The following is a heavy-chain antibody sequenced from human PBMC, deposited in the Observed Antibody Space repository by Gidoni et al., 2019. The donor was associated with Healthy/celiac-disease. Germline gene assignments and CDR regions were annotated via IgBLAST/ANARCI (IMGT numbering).Heavy chain of an antibody. Sequence: EVQLVESGGGLVQPGRSLRLSCTASGFTFGDYAMSWFRQAPGKGLEWVGFIRSKAYGGTTEYAASVKGRFTISRDDSKSIAYLQMNSLKTEDTAVYYCTRDGRGYYDFWSGYSDAFDIWGQGTMVTVSS. CDR1: GFTFGDYA. J-gene: IGHJ3*02. V-gene: IGHV3-49*03. D-gene: IGHD3-3*01. CDR3: TRDGRGYYDFWSGYSDAFDI. CDR2: IRSKAYGGTT.